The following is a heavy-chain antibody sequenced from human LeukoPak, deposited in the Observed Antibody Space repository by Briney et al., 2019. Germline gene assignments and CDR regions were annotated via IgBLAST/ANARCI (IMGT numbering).Heavy chain of an antibody. CDR2: ISGSGGST. D-gene: IGHD3-10*01. CDR3: AKDLTLLYYGSGSYYNGPSAGVFDI. J-gene: IGHJ3*02. Sequence: GGSLRLSCAASGLTFSSYAMSWVRQAPGKGLEWVSAISGSGGSTYYADSVNRGFTVSRVNCKNTVYLKMNSLRAEDTAVYYCAKDLTLLYYGSGSYYNGPSAGVFDIWGQGTMVTVSS. V-gene: IGHV3-23*01. CDR1: GLTFSSYA.